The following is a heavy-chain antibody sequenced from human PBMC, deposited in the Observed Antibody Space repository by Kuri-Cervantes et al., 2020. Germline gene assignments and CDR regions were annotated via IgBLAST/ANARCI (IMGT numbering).Heavy chain of an antibody. D-gene: IGHD3-3*01. CDR1: GFTFSNYE. CDR2: IKQDGSEK. Sequence: GESLKISCAVSGFTFSNYEMNWVHQAPGKGLEWVANIKQDGSEKYYVDSVKGRFTISRDNAKNSLYLQMNSLRAEDTAVYYCARDWVYDFWSGYSPDYFDYWGQGTLVTVSS. J-gene: IGHJ4*02. CDR3: ARDWVYDFWSGYSPDYFDY. V-gene: IGHV3-7*01.